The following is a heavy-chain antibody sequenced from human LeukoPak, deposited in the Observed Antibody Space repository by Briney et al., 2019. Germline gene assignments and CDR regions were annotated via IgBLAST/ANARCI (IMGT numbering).Heavy chain of an antibody. CDR3: ARDNGGSSPFDY. CDR2: ISRSTTYV. D-gene: IGHD4-23*01. Sequence: GGSLRLSCAASGFTFSRYTLNWVRQAPGKGLEWVSSISRSTTYVYYADSVKGRFTISRDNAKNSLYLQMNSLRAEDTAVYYCARDNGGSSPFDYWGQGTLVTVSS. CDR1: GFTFSRYT. V-gene: IGHV3-21*01. J-gene: IGHJ4*02.